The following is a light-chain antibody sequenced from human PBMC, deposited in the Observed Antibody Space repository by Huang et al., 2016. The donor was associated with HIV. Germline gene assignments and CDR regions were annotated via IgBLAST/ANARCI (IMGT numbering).Light chain of an antibody. CDR1: QSVNNNY. V-gene: IGKV3-20*01. Sequence: EILLTQSPDTLSLSPGERATLSCRASQSVNNNYSAWYQQKPGQAPRLLIYRASARATGIPDRFSGSGSGTDFTLTISRLGPDDFAVYYCQQFGSSPPYSFGQGTKLEIK. J-gene: IGKJ2*03. CDR3: QQFGSSPPYS. CDR2: RAS.